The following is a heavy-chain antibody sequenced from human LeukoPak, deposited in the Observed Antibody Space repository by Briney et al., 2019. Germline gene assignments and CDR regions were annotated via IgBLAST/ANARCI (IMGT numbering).Heavy chain of an antibody. CDR3: ARDMYGDYVYFDY. Sequence: PGGSLRVSSAASGLTFSSSSMNCVRKAAGKGLKCVSSISSSSSYIYYADSVKGRFTISRDNAKNSLYLQMNSLRAEDTAVYYCARDMYGDYVYFDYWGQGTLVTVSS. CDR1: GLTFSSSS. V-gene: IGHV3-21*01. D-gene: IGHD4-17*01. CDR2: ISSSSSYI. J-gene: IGHJ4*02.